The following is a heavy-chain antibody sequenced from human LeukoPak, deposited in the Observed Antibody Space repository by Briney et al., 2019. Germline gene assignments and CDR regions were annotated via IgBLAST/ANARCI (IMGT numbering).Heavy chain of an antibody. Sequence: SETLSLTCAVYGGSFSGYYWSWIRQPPGKGLEWIGEINHSGSTNYNPSLKSRVTISVDTSKNQFSLKLSSVTAADTAVYYCARVTGERIVRWFDPWGQGTLVTVSS. CDR3: ARVTGERIVRWFDP. CDR1: GGSFSGYY. V-gene: IGHV4-34*01. CDR2: INHSGST. J-gene: IGHJ5*02. D-gene: IGHD2-15*01.